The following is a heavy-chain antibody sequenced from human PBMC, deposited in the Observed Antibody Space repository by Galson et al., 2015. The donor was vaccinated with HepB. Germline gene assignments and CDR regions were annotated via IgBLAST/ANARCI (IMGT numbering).Heavy chain of an antibody. V-gene: IGHV4-59*08. CDR2: IYHNGNN. CDR1: RGSISPYY. Sequence: SETLSLTCTVSRGSISPYYWSWIRQPPGKGLEWIGYIYHNGNNNQSPSLKSRVTLSVDMSKSQFSLKLSSVTAADTAIYYCARLLSYYYDSSAYYQGGYFDLWGRGALVTVSS. D-gene: IGHD3-22*01. CDR3: ARLLSYYYDSSAYYQGGYFDL. J-gene: IGHJ2*01.